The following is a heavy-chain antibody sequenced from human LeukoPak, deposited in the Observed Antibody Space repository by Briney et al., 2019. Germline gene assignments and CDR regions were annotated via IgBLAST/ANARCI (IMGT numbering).Heavy chain of an antibody. J-gene: IGHJ6*03. V-gene: IGHV4-59*01. Sequence: KPSETLSLTCTVSGHSISSYYWSWIRQPPGKGLEWIGFIYYSGSTNYNPSLKSRVTISVDTSKNQFSLKLGSVTAADTAVYYCARVIEGGYSYGSYYYYMDVWGKGTTVTISS. CDR1: GHSISSYY. CDR2: IYYSGST. D-gene: IGHD5-18*01. CDR3: ARVIEGGYSYGSYYYYMDV.